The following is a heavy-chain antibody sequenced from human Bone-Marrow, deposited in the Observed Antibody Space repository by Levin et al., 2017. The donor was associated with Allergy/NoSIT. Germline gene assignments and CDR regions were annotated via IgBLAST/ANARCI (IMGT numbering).Heavy chain of an antibody. J-gene: IGHJ4*02. CDR1: GFNFRNSW. D-gene: IGHD3-16*01. V-gene: IGHV3-74*03. CDR2: IGGDENGA. Sequence: LGESLKISCAASGFNFRNSWMHWVRQVPGKGLVWVSFIGGDENGAMYADSVKGRFTISKDNAKNTVFLQMNSLRDEDTGVYYCTRDERKSYGQWGQGTLVTVTS. CDR3: TRDERKSYGQ.